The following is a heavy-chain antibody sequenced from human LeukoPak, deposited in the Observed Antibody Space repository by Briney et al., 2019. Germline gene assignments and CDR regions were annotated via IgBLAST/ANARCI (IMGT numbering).Heavy chain of an antibody. D-gene: IGHD6-13*01. J-gene: IGHJ2*01. V-gene: IGHV4-4*07. CDR1: SGSISNYD. Sequence: SETLSLTCTVSSGSISNYDWSWIRQPAGKGLEWIGRIYTSGSTNYNTSLKSRVTMSVDTAKKQFSLKLSSVTAADTAVYYCARLTSSWYQDWYFDLWGRGTLVTVSS. CDR2: IYTSGST. CDR3: ARLTSSWYQDWYFDL.